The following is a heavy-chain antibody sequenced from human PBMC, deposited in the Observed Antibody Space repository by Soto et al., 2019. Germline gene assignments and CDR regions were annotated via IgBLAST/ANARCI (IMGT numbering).Heavy chain of an antibody. J-gene: IGHJ6*02. CDR3: ARGGKDYDILTGYPEGMDV. V-gene: IGHV1-2*04. CDR2: INPNSGGT. Sequence: ASVKVACTASGYTFTGYYMHWVRQAPGQGLEWMGWINPNSGGTNYAQTFQGSVTMTRDTSISTAYMELSRLRSDDTAVYYCARGGKDYDILTGYPEGMDVWGQGTTVTVSS. CDR1: GYTFTGYY. D-gene: IGHD3-9*01.